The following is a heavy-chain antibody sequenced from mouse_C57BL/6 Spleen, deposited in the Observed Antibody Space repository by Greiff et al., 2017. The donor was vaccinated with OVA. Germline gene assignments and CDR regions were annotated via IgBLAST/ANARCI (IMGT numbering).Heavy chain of an antibody. CDR1: GYTFTDYY. CDR3: ARGGVAHYYAMDY. CDR2: INPNNGGT. J-gene: IGHJ4*01. Sequence: EVQLQQSGPELVRPGASVKISCKASGYTFTDYYMNWVKQSHGKSLEWIGDINPNNGGTSYNQKFKGKATLTVDKSSSTAYMELRSLTSEDSAVYYCARGGVAHYYAMDYWGQGTSVTVSS. V-gene: IGHV1-26*01. D-gene: IGHD1-3*01.